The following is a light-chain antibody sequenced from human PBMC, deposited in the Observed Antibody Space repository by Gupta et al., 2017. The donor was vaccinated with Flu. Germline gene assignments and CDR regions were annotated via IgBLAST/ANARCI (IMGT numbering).Light chain of an antibody. Sequence: IQMTQSPSSLSASVGDRVTITCQASQDISNYLNWYQQKPGKAPKLLIYDASNLETGVPSRFSGSGSGTDFSFTISSLHPEDIATYYCQQYDSLFPTFGPGTKVDIK. CDR3: QQYDSLFPT. J-gene: IGKJ3*01. CDR1: QDISNY. V-gene: IGKV1-33*01. CDR2: DAS.